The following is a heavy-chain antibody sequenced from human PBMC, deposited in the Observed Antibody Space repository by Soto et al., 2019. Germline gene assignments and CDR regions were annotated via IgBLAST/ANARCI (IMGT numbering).Heavy chain of an antibody. CDR1: GFTFSSYA. CDR2: ILYDGSNT. CDR3: ARSLAAAGPPLFGY. Sequence: QVQLVESGGGVVQPGRSLRLSCAASGFTFSSYAMHWVRQAPGKGLEWVSVILYDGSNTYYADSVKGRFTISRDNYKNPLHLQMNTLGAEDTAVYYCARSLAAAGPPLFGYWGQGTLVIVSS. V-gene: IGHV3-33*05. D-gene: IGHD6-13*01. J-gene: IGHJ4*02.